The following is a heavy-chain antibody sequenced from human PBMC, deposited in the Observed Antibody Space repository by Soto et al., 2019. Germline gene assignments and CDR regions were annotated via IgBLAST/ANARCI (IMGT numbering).Heavy chain of an antibody. CDR2: IGHSGST. CDR3: ARGPYGSGIRSPYYNYYMDV. V-gene: IGHV4-34*01. D-gene: IGHD3-10*01. Sequence: QVQLQQWGAGLLKPSETLSLTCALSGGSFSGYYWSWIRQPPGKGLEWIGEIGHSGSTNYNPSLKSRVTISLDTSKAQFSLRLSAVTAADTAVYYCARGPYGSGIRSPYYNYYMDVWGKGTTVTVSS. CDR1: GGSFSGYY. J-gene: IGHJ6*03.